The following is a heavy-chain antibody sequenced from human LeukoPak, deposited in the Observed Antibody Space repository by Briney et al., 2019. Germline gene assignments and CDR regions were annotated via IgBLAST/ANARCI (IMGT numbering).Heavy chain of an antibody. CDR1: GYSFTSYW. CDR2: IYPGDSDT. J-gene: IGHJ6*02. Sequence: GESLKISCKGSGYSFTSYWIGWARQMPGKGLEWMGIIYPGDSDTRYSPSFQGQVTISADKSISTAYLQWSSLKASDTAMYYCARLHYGSGSYSRSYYYYGMDVWGQGTTVTVSS. V-gene: IGHV5-51*01. D-gene: IGHD3-10*01. CDR3: ARLHYGSGSYSRSYYYYGMDV.